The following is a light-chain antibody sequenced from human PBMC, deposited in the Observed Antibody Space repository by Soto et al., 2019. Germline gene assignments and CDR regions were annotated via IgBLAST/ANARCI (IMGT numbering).Light chain of an antibody. CDR3: SSYTSSSTYV. Sequence: SGLTQPASVSGSPGHSITISCTRTSSDVGGYNYVSWYQQHPGKAPKLMIYDVSNRPSGVSNRFSGSKSGNTASLTISGLQAEDEADYYCSSYTSSSTYVFGAGTKVTVL. CDR1: SSDVGGYNY. J-gene: IGLJ1*01. CDR2: DVS. V-gene: IGLV2-14*01.